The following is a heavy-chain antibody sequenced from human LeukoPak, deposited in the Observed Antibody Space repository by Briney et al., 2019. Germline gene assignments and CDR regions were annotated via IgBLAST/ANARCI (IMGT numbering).Heavy chain of an antibody. CDR3: ARDNPIAVAGWFSPNFDY. J-gene: IGHJ4*02. Sequence: GGSLRLSCAASGFTFSSYAMHWVRQAPGKGLEWVAVISYDGSNKYYADSVKGRFTISRDNSKNTLYLQMNSLRAEDTAVYYCARDNPIAVAGWFSPNFDYWGQGTLVTVSS. CDR2: ISYDGSNK. CDR1: GFTFSSYA. D-gene: IGHD6-19*01. V-gene: IGHV3-30-3*01.